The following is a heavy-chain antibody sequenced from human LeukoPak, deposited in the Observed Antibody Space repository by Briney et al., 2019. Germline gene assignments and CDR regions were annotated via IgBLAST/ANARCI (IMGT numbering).Heavy chain of an antibody. CDR2: ISGSGGST. D-gene: IGHD1-26*01. V-gene: IGHV3-23*01. Sequence: GGSLRLSCAASGFTFSSYAMRWVRQAPGKGLEWVSAISGSGGSTYYADSVKGRFTISRDNSKNTLYLQMNSLRAEDTAVYYCAKVVKGTPGAFDYWGQGTLVTVSS. J-gene: IGHJ4*02. CDR3: AKVVKGTPGAFDY. CDR1: GFTFSSYA.